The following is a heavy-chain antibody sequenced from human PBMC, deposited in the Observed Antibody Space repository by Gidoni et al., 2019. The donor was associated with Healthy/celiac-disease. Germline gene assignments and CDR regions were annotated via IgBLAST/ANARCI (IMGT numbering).Heavy chain of an antibody. V-gene: IGHV3-23*01. Sequence: EVQLLESGGGLVQPGGSLRPSCAASGFTFTSSAMSWVRQAPGKGLGWVSAISGSGGSTYYADSVKGRFTISRDNSKNTLYLQMNSLRAEDTAVYYCAKGEGITMIVVVTPLKYWGQGTLVTVSS. CDR2: ISGSGGST. CDR3: AKGEGITMIVVVTPLKY. CDR1: GFTFTSSA. D-gene: IGHD3-22*01. J-gene: IGHJ4*02.